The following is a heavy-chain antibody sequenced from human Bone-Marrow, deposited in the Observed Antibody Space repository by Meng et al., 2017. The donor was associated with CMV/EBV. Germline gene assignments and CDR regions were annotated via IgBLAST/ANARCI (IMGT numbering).Heavy chain of an antibody. D-gene: IGHD4-17*01. CDR1: GYTFTSYG. J-gene: IGHJ6*02. CDR3: ASSLGTVSYGMDV. CDR2: ITPFNGNT. V-gene: IGHV1-45*02. Sequence: SVKVSCKASGYTFTSYGISWVRQAPGQALEWVGWITPFNGNTNCAQKFQDRVIITRDRSMSTAYMELSSLRSEDTAMYYCASSLGTVSYGMDVWGQGTTVTVSS.